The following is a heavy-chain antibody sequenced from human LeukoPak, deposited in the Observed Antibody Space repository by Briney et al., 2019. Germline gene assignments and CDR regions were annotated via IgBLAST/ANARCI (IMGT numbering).Heavy chain of an antibody. Sequence: KASETLSLTCTVSGGSISSGNYYWSWTRQPPGKGLEWIGYIYYIGSTYYNPSLKSRVTISVDTSKNRFSLKLSSVTAADTAVYYCARLLLNVDIVATILTGYPYYYYMDVWGKGTTVTVSS. CDR2: IYYIGST. J-gene: IGHJ6*03. V-gene: IGHV4-30-4*01. CDR3: ARLLLNVDIVATILTGYPYYYYMDV. D-gene: IGHD5-12*01. CDR1: GGSISSGNYY.